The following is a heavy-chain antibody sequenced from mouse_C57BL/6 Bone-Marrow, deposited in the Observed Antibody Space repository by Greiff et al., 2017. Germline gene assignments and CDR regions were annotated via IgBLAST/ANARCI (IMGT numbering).Heavy chain of an antibody. Sequence: VQLQQSGAELARPGASVKLSCKASGYTFTSYGISWVKQRTGQGLEWIGEIYPRSGNTYYNEKFKGKATLSADKSSSTAYMELRRLTSEASAVYFCERRSNDPDYGGRGTALTVSA. CDR3: ERRSNDPDY. CDR2: IYPRSGNT. J-gene: IGHJ2*01. CDR1: GYTFTSYG. D-gene: IGHD2-12*01. V-gene: IGHV1-81*01.